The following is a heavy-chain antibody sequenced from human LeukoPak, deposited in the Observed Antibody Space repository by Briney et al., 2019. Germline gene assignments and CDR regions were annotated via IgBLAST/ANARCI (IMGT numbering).Heavy chain of an antibody. J-gene: IGHJ4*02. CDR2: ISSSSSYI. V-gene: IGHV3-21*01. D-gene: IGHD1-1*01. CDR3: ARSPGATWSFDY. CDR1: GFTVSSNY. Sequence: GGSLRLSCAASGFTVSSNYMSWVRQAPGKGLEWVSSISSSSSYIYYADSVKGRFTISRDNAKNSLYMQMNSLRAEDTGVYYCARSPGATWSFDYWGQGTLVTVSS.